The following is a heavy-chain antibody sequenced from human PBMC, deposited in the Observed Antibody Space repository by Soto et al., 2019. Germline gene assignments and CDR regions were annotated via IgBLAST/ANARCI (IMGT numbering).Heavy chain of an antibody. CDR2: ISSSGSTI. Sequence: QVQLVESGGGLVKPGGSLRLSCAASGFTFSDYYMSWIRQAPGKGLEWVSYISSSGSTIYYPEAVKGRFTISRDNAKNSLYLQMTCLRAEDTAVDYCAGARRLHYYYDGMAVWGQGTTVTVS. J-gene: IGHJ6*02. D-gene: IGHD6-25*01. V-gene: IGHV3-11*01. CDR3: AGARRLHYYYDGMAV. CDR1: GFTFSDYY.